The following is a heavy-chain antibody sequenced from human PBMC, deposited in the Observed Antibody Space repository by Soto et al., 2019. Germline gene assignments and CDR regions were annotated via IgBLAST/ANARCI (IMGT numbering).Heavy chain of an antibody. CDR2: ISASSYT. CDR1: GLTFSSYA. CDR3: ASRGEHYGDPYYFHC. D-gene: IGHD4-17*01. V-gene: IGHV3-23*01. J-gene: IGHJ4*02. Sequence: EVQLLESGGGLVQPGGSLRLSCAASGLTFSSYAMGWVRQAPGKGLQWVSAISASSYTYYPDSVKARFTLSRDNSRNTLYLHMTRLIAEDTAVYYCASRGEHYGDPYYFHCWCQGTLVT.